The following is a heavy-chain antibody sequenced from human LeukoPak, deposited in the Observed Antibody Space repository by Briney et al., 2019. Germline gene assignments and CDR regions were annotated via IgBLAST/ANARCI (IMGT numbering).Heavy chain of an antibody. V-gene: IGHV4-59*01. D-gene: IGHD1-26*01. CDR1: GGSMSGYY. CDR3: ARSSGGENDY. J-gene: IGHJ4*02. CDR2: IYYSGST. Sequence: SETLSLTCTVSGGSMSGYYWTWIRQPPGKGLEWIGYIYYSGSTIYNPSLKSRVAISLDTSKNQFSLKLRFVTAADTTVYYCARSSGGENDYWGQGTLVTVSS.